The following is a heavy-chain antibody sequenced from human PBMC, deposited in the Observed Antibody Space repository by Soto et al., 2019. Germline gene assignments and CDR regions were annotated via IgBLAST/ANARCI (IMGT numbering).Heavy chain of an antibody. CDR1: GGSISTVDYW. Sequence: QVQLQESGPGLVKPSQTLSLTCTVSGGSISTVDYWWSWIRQSPDMGLEWVGHIYDGGRTYNNPSLESRVTXAXXTSERQLSLTLGSVSAAATAVYYCARGPSGDTVDSGGQGTLVPVAS. CDR3: ARGPSGDTVDS. CDR2: IYDGGRT. V-gene: IGHV4-30-4*01. D-gene: IGHD7-27*01. J-gene: IGHJ4*02.